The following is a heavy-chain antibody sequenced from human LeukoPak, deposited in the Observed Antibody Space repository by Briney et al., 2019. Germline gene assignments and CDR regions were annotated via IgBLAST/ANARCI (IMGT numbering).Heavy chain of an antibody. CDR1: GGTFSSYA. V-gene: IGHV1-69*04. CDR3: ASSDDILTGAVDY. Sequence: SVKVSCKASGGTFSSYAISWVRQAPGQGLEWMGRIIPILGIANYAQKFQGRVTITADKSTSTAYMELSSLRSEDTAVYYCASSDDILTGAVDYWGQGTLVTVSS. CDR2: IIPILGIA. D-gene: IGHD3-9*01. J-gene: IGHJ4*02.